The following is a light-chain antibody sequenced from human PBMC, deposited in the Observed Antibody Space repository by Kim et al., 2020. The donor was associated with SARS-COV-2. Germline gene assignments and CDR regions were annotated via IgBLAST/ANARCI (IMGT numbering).Light chain of an antibody. Sequence: QSALTQPRSVSGSPGQSVTISCTGTSSDVGGYKYVSWYQQHPGKAPKLMIYDINRRPSGVPDRFSGYKSGDTASLTVSGLQAEDEADYYCCSYPGNYVVFGGGTQLTVL. CDR1: SSDVGGYKY. CDR3: CSYPGNYVV. CDR2: DIN. V-gene: IGLV2-11*01. J-gene: IGLJ2*01.